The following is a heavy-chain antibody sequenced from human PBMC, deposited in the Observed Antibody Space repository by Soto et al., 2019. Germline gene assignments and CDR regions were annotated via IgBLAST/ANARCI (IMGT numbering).Heavy chain of an antibody. Sequence: ASVKVSCKASGYTFTIYGISWVRQAPGQGLEWMGWISAYNGNTNYAQKLQGRVTMTTDTSTSTAYMELRSLRSDDTAVYYCARACSGGSRYVFDYWGQGTLVTVSS. CDR2: ISAYNGNT. CDR3: ARACSGGSRYVFDY. V-gene: IGHV1-18*01. D-gene: IGHD2-15*01. CDR1: GYTFTIYG. J-gene: IGHJ4*02.